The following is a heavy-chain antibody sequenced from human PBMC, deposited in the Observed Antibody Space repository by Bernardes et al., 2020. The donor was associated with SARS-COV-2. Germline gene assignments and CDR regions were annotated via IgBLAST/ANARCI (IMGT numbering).Heavy chain of an antibody. CDR3: ARSMEGYSSGWYHDY. CDR1: GGCISSYY. D-gene: IGHD6-19*01. J-gene: IGHJ4*02. CDR2: IYYSGST. V-gene: IGHV4-59*01. Sequence: SEPLSLTCTVSGGCISSYYWSWIRQPPGKGLEWIGYIYYSGSTNYNPSLKSRVTISVDTSKNQFSLKLSSVTAADTAVYYCARSMEGYSSGWYHDYWGQGTLVTVSS.